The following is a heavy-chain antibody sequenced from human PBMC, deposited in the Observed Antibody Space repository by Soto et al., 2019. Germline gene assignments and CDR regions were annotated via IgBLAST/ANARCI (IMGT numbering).Heavy chain of an antibody. CDR3: AGPGSGSPLPPYYYFYGMDV. V-gene: IGHV1-69*01. J-gene: IGHJ6*02. CDR2: IIPIFGTA. Sequence: QVQLVQSGAEVKKPVSSVKVSCKASGGTFSSYAISWVRQAPGQGLEWMGGIIPIFGTANYAQKFQGRVTITADESTSTAYMELSSLRSEDTSVYFCAGPGSGSPLPPYYYFYGMDVWGQGTTVTVSS. D-gene: IGHD3-10*01. CDR1: GGTFSSYA.